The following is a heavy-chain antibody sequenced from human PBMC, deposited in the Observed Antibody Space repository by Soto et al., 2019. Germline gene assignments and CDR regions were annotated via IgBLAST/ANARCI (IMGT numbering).Heavy chain of an antibody. CDR2: IYWSGDE. CDR3: ARGLATLPVFAFDI. J-gene: IGHJ3*02. Sequence: QGTLKESGPTLVKPTQTLTLTCSFSGFSLSTIGVGVGWIRQSPGKALEWLALIYWSGDEHYRPSLKSSLSIIKDTSKNHMDIIMTDMDTMDTATYYSARGLATLPVFAFDIWGQGTMVTVSS. D-gene: IGHD6-6*01. CDR1: GFSLSTIGVG. V-gene: IGHV2-5*01.